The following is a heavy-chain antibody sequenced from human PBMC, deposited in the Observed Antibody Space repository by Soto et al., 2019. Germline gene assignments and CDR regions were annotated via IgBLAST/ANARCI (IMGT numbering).Heavy chain of an antibody. CDR1: GFTFSKFT. J-gene: IGHJ6*02. Sequence: SLRLSCVASGFTFSKFTMSWVRQAPGKGLEWVSAISARGATTYYADSVRGRFIVSRDNSKNTLSLQWSSLKASDTAIYYCARHRRDTALNVWGQGTTVTVSS. CDR3: ARHRRDTALNV. V-gene: IGHV3-23*01. D-gene: IGHD5-18*01. CDR2: ISARGATT.